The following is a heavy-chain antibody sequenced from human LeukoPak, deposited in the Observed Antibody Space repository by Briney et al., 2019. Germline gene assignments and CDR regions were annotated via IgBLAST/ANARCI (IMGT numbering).Heavy chain of an antibody. D-gene: IGHD3-22*01. J-gene: IGHJ4*02. CDR1: GFTFSSYG. V-gene: IGHV3-30*18. Sequence: SGGSLRLSCAASGFTFSSYGMHWVRQAPGKGLEWVAVISYDGSNKYYADSGKGRFTISRDNSKNTLYLQMNSLRAEDTAVYYCAKGSYYDSSGYYYGRDWGQGTLVTVSS. CDR2: ISYDGSNK. CDR3: AKGSYYDSSGYYYGRD.